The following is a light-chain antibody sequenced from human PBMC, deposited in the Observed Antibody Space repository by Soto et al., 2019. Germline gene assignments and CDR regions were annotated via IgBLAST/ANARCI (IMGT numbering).Light chain of an antibody. Sequence: EIVLTQSPGTLSFSPGERATLSCRASQSVSSSYLAWYQQKPGQAPRLLIYDTSNRATGIPARFSGSGSGTDFTLTISSLEPEDFAIYYCQQRSSWPLTFGQGTRLEIK. V-gene: IGKV3D-20*02. CDR1: QSVSSSY. CDR2: DTS. CDR3: QQRSSWPLT. J-gene: IGKJ5*01.